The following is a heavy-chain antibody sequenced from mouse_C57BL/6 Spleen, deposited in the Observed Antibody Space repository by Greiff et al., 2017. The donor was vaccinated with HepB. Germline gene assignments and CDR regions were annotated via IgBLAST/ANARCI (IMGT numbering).Heavy chain of an antibody. J-gene: IGHJ1*03. V-gene: IGHV1-42*01. CDR3: ARGPYYYGSSFYWYFDV. Sequence: VQLQQSGPELVKPGASVKISCKASGYSFTGYYMNWVKQSPEKSLEWIGEINPSTGGTTYNQKFKAKATLTVDKSSSTAYMQLKSLTSEDSAVYYWARGPYYYGSSFYWYFDVWGTGTTVTVSS. CDR2: INPSTGGT. CDR1: GYSFTGYY. D-gene: IGHD1-1*01.